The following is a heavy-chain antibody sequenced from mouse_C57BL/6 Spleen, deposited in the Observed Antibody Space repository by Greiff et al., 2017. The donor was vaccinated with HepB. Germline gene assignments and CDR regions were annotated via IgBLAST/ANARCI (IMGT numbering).Heavy chain of an antibody. J-gene: IGHJ1*03. CDR1: GYSITSCYF. CDR2: ISYDGSN. V-gene: IGHV3-6*01. CDR3: ASWSSSKGYIDV. Sequence: EVKLQESGPGLVKPSQSLSLTCSVSGYSITSCYFWYWIRQLPGNKLEWMGYISYDGSNNYNPSLKNRIPITRDTSKNQFFLKLNSVTTEDTATYYCASWSSSKGYIDVWGKGTTVTVSS. D-gene: IGHD1-1*01.